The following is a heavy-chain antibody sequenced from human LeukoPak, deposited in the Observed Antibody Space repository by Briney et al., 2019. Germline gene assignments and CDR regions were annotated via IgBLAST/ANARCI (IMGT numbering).Heavy chain of an antibody. J-gene: IGHJ6*02. CDR2: INKDGSET. CDR1: EFTISDFW. D-gene: IGHD6-6*01. Sequence: GGSLRLSCADSEFTISDFWMSWVRQAPGRGQEWVANINKDGSETYYVDSVRGRFTISRDNAKKSLYLQMNSLRAEDTAVYYCARDRKPSSYLGLHVWGQGTTVIVSS. CDR3: ARDRKPSSYLGLHV. V-gene: IGHV3-7*01.